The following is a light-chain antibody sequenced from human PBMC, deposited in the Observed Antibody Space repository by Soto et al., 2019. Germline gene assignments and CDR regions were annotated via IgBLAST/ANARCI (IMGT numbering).Light chain of an antibody. CDR3: QQYSSSPWT. CDR2: DAS. J-gene: IGKJ1*01. V-gene: IGKV3-20*01. CDR1: QGVSSTY. Sequence: EIVLTQSPATLSLSPGERVTLSCRASQGVSSTYFAWYQQKPGQAPRLLIYDASSTAIGIPDRFSGSGSGTDFTLTISRLEPEDFAVYYCQQYSSSPWTFGQGTKVEIK.